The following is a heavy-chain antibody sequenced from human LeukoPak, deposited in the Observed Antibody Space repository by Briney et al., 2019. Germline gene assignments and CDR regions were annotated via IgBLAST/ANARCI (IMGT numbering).Heavy chain of an antibody. Sequence: GGSLRLSCAASGFTFSSYWMHWVRQAPGKGLVWVSHINTDGSYTLYADSVKGRFTIARDNAKSTLYLQMKSLRAGDTAVYYCARGGLLSRYWGQGTLVTVSS. D-gene: IGHD5/OR15-5a*01. V-gene: IGHV3-74*01. J-gene: IGHJ4*02. CDR2: INTDGSYT. CDR3: ARGGLLSRY. CDR1: GFTFSSYW.